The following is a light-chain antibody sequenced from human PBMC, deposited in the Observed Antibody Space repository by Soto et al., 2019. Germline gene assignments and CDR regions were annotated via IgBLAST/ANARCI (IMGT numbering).Light chain of an antibody. V-gene: IGKV3-20*01. CDR2: GAS. Sequence: VLTQSPGTLSLSPGERATLSSRASQSLSSTYLAWYQQKPGQSPRLLIYGASSRATGIPDRFSGSGSGTDFTLTISSLQSEDFAVYYCQQYNNSPQTFGHGTKVDIK. CDR3: QQYNNSPQT. CDR1: QSLSSTY. J-gene: IGKJ1*01.